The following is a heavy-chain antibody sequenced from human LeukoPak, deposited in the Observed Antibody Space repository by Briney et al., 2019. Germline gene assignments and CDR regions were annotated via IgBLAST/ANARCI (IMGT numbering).Heavy chain of an antibody. V-gene: IGHV3-30-3*01. Sequence: GGSLRLSCAASGFTFSSYAMSWVRQAPGKGLEWVAVISYDGSNKYYADSVKGRFTISRDNSKNTLYLQMNSLRAEDTAVYYCARSSLGARGPLTGLFDYWGQGTLVTVSS. CDR3: ARSSLGARGPLTGLFDY. D-gene: IGHD3-10*01. J-gene: IGHJ4*02. CDR2: ISYDGSNK. CDR1: GFTFSSYA.